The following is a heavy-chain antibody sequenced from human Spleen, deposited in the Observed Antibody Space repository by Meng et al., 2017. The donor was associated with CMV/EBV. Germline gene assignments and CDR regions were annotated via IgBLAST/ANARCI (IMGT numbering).Heavy chain of an antibody. J-gene: IGHJ5*02. CDR1: GGTLNTYT. CDR3: ASEELELGTS. D-gene: IGHD1-7*01. Sequence: KVSCKASGGTLNTYTINLVRQAPGQGLEWMGRFIPIFGTTNYAPKFQGRATLSTDESTSTMYMELNSLKSQDTAIYYCASEELELGTSWGQGTLVTVSS. V-gene: IGHV1-69*05. CDR2: FIPIFGTT.